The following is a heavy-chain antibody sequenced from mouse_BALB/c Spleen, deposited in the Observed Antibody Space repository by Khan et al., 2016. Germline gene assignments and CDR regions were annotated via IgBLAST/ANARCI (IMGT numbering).Heavy chain of an antibody. CDR2: ILPGSGST. Sequence: QVQLQQSGAELMKPGASVKISCKATGYTFSSYWIEWVKQRPGHGLEWIGEILPGSGSTDYSEKFKVKATFTADTSSNTAYMQLSSLTSEDAAVYYCARGAYGGQGTLVTVSA. V-gene: IGHV1-9*01. CDR3: ARGAY. J-gene: IGHJ3*01. CDR1: GYTFSSYW.